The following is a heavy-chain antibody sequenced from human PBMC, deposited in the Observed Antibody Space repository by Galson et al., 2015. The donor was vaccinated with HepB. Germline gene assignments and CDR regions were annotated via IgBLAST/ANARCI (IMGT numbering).Heavy chain of an antibody. V-gene: IGHV3-23*01. D-gene: IGHD4-17*01. CDR3: AKTRYGASGKPYYFDN. CDR2: ISSDARNK. J-gene: IGHJ4*02. CDR1: GFSFSDFA. Sequence: SLRLSCAASGFSFSDFAMTWVRQAPQAPGKGLEWVSSISSDARNKYYADSLRGRYSISRDNSQSTLYLQMNSLRAEDTAVYYCAKTRYGASGKPYYFDNWGQGTLVTVSS.